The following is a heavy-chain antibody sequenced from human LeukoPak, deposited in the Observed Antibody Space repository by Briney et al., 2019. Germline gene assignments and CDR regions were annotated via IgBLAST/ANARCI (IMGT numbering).Heavy chain of an antibody. D-gene: IGHD5-18*01. CDR3: ARDKGYTYGHAFDY. CDR1: GFTFSSYA. CDR2: ISYDGSNK. J-gene: IGHJ4*02. V-gene: IGHV3-30-3*01. Sequence: GGSLRLSCAASGFTFSSYAMHWVRQAPGKGLEWVAVISYDGSNKYYADSVKGRFTISRDNSKNTLYLQMNSLRAEDTAVYYCARDKGYTYGHAFDYWGQGTLVTVSS.